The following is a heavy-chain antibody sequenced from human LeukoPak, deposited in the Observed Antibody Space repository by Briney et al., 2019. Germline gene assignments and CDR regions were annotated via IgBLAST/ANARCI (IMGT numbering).Heavy chain of an antibody. CDR3: ARLDNPYSSGCSNPTD. Sequence: SETLSLTCTVSGGSITSGGNYWSCIRQHPGKGLECIGYIYYSGTTYYNPSLKSRVTISVDTSKNQFSLMLSSVTAADTAVCYCARLDNPYSSGCSNPTDWGQGTLVTVSS. V-gene: IGHV4-31*03. J-gene: IGHJ4*02. D-gene: IGHD6-19*01. CDR2: IYYSGTT. CDR1: GGSITSGGNY.